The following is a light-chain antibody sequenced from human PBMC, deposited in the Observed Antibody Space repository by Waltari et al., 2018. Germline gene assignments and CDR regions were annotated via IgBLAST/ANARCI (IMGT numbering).Light chain of an antibody. V-gene: IGKV1-9*01. Sequence: IQLTQSPSSLSASVGDRVTITCRASQGISSYLAWYQQKPGKAPKLLIYAASTLQSGVPSRFSGSVSGTDFTLTISSLQPEDFTTYYCQQLNSYPQFGPGTKVDIK. CDR1: QGISSY. CDR2: AAS. CDR3: QQLNSYPQ. J-gene: IGKJ3*01.